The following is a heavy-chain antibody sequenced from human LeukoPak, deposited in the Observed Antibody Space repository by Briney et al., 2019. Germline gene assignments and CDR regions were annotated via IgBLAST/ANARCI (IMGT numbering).Heavy chain of an antibody. CDR3: DCSGSYYNFGY. J-gene: IGHJ4*02. D-gene: IGHD3-10*02. CDR1: GGSMSSSAYY. V-gene: IGHV4-39*01. CDR2: IYYSGST. Sequence: SETLSLTCNVSGGSMSSSAYYWGWIRQPPGKGLEWIGSIYYSGSTYYNPSLKSRVTLSVDTSKNQFSLKLTSVTAADTAVYFCDCSGSYYNFGYWGQGALVTVSS.